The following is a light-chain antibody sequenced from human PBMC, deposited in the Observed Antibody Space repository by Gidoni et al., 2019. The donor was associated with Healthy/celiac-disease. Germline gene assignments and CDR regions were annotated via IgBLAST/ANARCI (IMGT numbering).Light chain of an antibody. CDR2: AAS. V-gene: IGKV1-39*01. CDR3: QQSYSTPRVT. J-gene: IGKJ5*01. CDR1: QSISSY. Sequence: DIQMTQSPSSLSASVGDRVTITCRASQSISSYLNWYQQKPGKARKLLIYAASSLQSGVPSRFSGSGSGTDFTLTISSLQPEDFATYYCQQSYSTPRVTFGQGTRLEIK.